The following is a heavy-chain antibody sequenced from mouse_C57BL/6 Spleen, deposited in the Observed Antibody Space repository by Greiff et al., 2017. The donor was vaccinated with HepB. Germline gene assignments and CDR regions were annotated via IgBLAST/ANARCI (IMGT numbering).Heavy chain of an antibody. CDR2: IYPSDSET. V-gene: IGHV1-61*01. CDR3: ASRIYSTCAY. J-gene: IGHJ3*01. Sequence: QVQLQQPGAELVRPGSSVKLSCKASGYTFTSYWMDWVKQRPGQGLEWIGNIYPSDSETHYNQKFKDKATLTVDKSSSTAYMQLSSLTSEDSAVYYCASRIYSTCAYWGQGTLVTVSA. CDR1: GYTFTSYW. D-gene: IGHD2-5*01.